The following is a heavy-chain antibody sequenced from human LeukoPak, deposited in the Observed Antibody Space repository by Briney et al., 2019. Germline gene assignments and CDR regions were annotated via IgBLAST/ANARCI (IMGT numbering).Heavy chain of an antibody. V-gene: IGHV4-39*01. CDR2: IYYSGST. CDR3: VRGSTLRHYQY. D-gene: IGHD3-16*01. J-gene: IGHJ4*02. Sequence: PSETLSLTCTVSGGSISSSTYYWGWIRRPPGKGLEWIGSIYYSGSTYYNPSLKSRVTVSVDTSKYQFSLNLSSVTAADTAVYYCVRGSTLRHYQYWGQGTLVTVSS. CDR1: GGSISSSTYY.